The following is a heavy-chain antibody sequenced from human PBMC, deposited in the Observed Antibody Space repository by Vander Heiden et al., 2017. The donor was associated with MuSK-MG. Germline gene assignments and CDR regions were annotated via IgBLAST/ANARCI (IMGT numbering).Heavy chain of an antibody. CDR3: ARGLLWFGELFRTENWFDP. V-gene: IGHV4-38-2*01. CDR1: GYSLSSGYY. Sequence: QVQLQESGPGLVKPSETLSLTCAVSGYSLSSGYYWGWIRQPPGKGLEWIGSIYHSGSTYYNPSLKSRVTISVDTSKNQFSLKLSSVTAADTAVYYCARGLLWFGELFRTENWFDPWGQGTLVTVSS. D-gene: IGHD3-10*01. CDR2: IYHSGST. J-gene: IGHJ5*02.